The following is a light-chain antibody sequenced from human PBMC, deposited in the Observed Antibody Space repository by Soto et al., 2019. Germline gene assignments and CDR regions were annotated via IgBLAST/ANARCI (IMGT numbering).Light chain of an antibody. CDR3: QQNYNSPFT. J-gene: IGKJ3*01. Sequence: DIQMTQSPSSLSASVGDRVTITCRASQSINSYLNWYQQKPGKAPNLLIYAAFSLQSGVPSRFTGSGSGTDFTLTISSLQPEDFAIYYCQQNYNSPFTFGHGTKVDIK. CDR1: QSINSY. CDR2: AAF. V-gene: IGKV1-39*01.